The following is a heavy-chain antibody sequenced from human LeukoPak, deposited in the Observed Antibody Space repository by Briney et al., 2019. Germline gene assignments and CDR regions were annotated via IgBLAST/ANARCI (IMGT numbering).Heavy chain of an antibody. CDR1: GFTFSDCE. V-gene: IGHV3-48*03. D-gene: IGHD2-15*01. Sequence: GGSLRLSCAVSGFTFSDCEMNWVRQAPGKGLEWVSYISSSGRKIYYADSVKGRFTISRDNAKNSLYLQMNSLRADDTAVYYCARGPRDPTEYCSRGACAPTYEVWGQGALVTVSS. CDR2: ISSSGRKI. CDR3: ARGPRDPTEYCSRGACAPTYEV. J-gene: IGHJ4*02.